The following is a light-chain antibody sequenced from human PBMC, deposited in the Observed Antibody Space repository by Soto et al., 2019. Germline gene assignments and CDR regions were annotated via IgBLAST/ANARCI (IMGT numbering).Light chain of an antibody. CDR3: SSYGASSTL. J-gene: IGLJ2*01. Sequence: QSVLTQPTSVSGSPGQSITISCTGSSSDIGGFNYVSWYQQHPGKAPKLLIYDVSYRPSGISDRFSGSKSGNTASLTISGLQPEDEADSYCSSYGASSTLFGGGTKLTVL. CDR1: SSDIGGFNY. CDR2: DVS. V-gene: IGLV2-14*03.